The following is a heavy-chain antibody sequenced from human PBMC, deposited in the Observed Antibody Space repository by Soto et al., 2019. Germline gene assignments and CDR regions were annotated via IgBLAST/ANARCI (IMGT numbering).Heavy chain of an antibody. CDR2: IWFDGSNK. Sequence: QVQLVESGGGVVQPGRSLRLSCAASGFTFSSYGMHWVRQAPGKGLEWVAVIWFDGSNKYYADSVKGRFTISRDNSPNTLYLQMNGLRAEDTAIYYCARDLDVWSGYYLFDYWGQGTLVTVSS. V-gene: IGHV3-33*01. CDR1: GFTFSSYG. CDR3: ARDLDVWSGYYLFDY. J-gene: IGHJ4*02. D-gene: IGHD3-3*01.